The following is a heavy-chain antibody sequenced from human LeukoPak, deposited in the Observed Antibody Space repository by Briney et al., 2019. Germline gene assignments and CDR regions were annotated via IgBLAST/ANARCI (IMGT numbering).Heavy chain of an antibody. Sequence: SETLSLTCTVSGGSISSSSYYWGWIRQPPGKGLEWIGSIYYSGSTYYNPSLKSRVTISVDTSKNQFSLKLSSVTAADTAVYYCAIIASLTIFGRFDPWGQGTLVTVSS. CDR2: IYYSGST. D-gene: IGHD3-3*01. V-gene: IGHV4-39*07. J-gene: IGHJ5*02. CDR1: GGSISSSSYY. CDR3: AIIASLTIFGRFDP.